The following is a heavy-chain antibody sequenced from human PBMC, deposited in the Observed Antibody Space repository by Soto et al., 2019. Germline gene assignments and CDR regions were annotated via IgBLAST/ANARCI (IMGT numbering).Heavy chain of an antibody. V-gene: IGHV3-30*18. J-gene: IGHJ4*02. D-gene: IGHD2-8*01. CDR3: AKSSSGSVYFDY. CDR1: GFTFSSYG. Sequence: GGSLRLSCAASGFTFSSYGMHWVRQAPGKGLEWVAVISYDGSNKYYADSVKGRFTISRDNSKNTLYLQMNSLRAEDTAVYYCAKSSSGSVYFDYWGQGTLVTVSS. CDR2: ISYDGSNK.